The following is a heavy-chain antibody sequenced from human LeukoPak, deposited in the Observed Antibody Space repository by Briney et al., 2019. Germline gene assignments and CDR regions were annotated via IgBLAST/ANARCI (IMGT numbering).Heavy chain of an antibody. D-gene: IGHD2-2*01. J-gene: IGHJ3*02. Sequence: ASVEVSCKASGFTFTGYYIHWVRQAPGQGLEWMGWINPNSGGTNYAQKFQGRVTMTRDTSISTVYMELSRLRSDDTAVYYCARESVIVVVPAATPGNAFDIWGQGTMVTVSS. CDR2: INPNSGGT. CDR3: ARESVIVVVPAATPGNAFDI. CDR1: GFTFTGYY. V-gene: IGHV1-2*02.